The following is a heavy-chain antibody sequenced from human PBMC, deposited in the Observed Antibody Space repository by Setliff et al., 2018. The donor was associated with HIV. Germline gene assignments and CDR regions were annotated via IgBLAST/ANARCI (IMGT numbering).Heavy chain of an antibody. CDR1: GYRFTSQW. CDR3: ARPRGGGEHYMDV. J-gene: IGHJ6*03. Sequence: GESLKISCRYYGYRFTSQWIAWVRQVPGKGLEFMGIIWPGDSDTRYSPSFQGQVTISADKSISTAYLRWSSLKASDTAMYYCARPRGGGEHYMDVWGKGTTVTVSS. D-gene: IGHD3-16*01. CDR2: IWPGDSDT. V-gene: IGHV5-51*01.